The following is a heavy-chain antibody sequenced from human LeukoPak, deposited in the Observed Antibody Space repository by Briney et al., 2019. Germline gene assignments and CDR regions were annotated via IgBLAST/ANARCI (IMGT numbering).Heavy chain of an antibody. CDR2: ISGSGGAT. D-gene: IGHD3-16*01. J-gene: IGHJ4*02. Sequence: GGSLRLSGAASGFTFSSYAMSWVRQAPGKGLEWVSAISGSGGATYYTDSVKGRFTISRDNSKNTLYLQMNSLRADDTAVYYCARENERYSYATHWGQGTLVTVSS. CDR3: ARENERYSYATH. V-gene: IGHV3-23*01. CDR1: GFTFSSYA.